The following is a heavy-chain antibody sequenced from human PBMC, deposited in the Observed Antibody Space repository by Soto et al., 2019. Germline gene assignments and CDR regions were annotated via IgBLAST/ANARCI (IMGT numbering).Heavy chain of an antibody. CDR1: GGTFNRYT. Sequence: VQLVQSGAEVMKPGSSVELSCKASGGTFNRYTISWVRQAPGQGLEWTGGIIPIFGTANYAQKFQGRVAIIADESTSAAYMELRSLRSEDTAVYYCALWGFRDGNNSKYNYSGMDVWGQGTTVTVSS. CDR2: IIPIFGTA. CDR3: ALWGFRDGNNSKYNYSGMDV. V-gene: IGHV1-69*01. D-gene: IGHD1-1*01. J-gene: IGHJ6*02.